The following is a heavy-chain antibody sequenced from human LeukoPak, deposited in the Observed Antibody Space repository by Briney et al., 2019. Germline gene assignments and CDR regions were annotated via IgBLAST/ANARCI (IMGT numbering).Heavy chain of an antibody. Sequence: GGSLRLSCAASGFTFSDYYMSWIRQAPGKGLEWVSHISSSGSTIYYADSVKGRFTISRDNAKNSLYLQMNSLRAEDTAVYYCARDAKDCSSTSCHDYYYYYMDVWGKGTTVTVSS. J-gene: IGHJ6*03. CDR3: ARDAKDCSSTSCHDYYYYYMDV. D-gene: IGHD2-2*01. CDR1: GFTFSDYY. V-gene: IGHV3-11*04. CDR2: ISSSGSTI.